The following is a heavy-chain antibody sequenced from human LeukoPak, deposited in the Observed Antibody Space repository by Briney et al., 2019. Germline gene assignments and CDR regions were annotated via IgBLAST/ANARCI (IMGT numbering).Heavy chain of an antibody. D-gene: IGHD6-13*01. J-gene: IGHJ4*02. V-gene: IGHV1-69*13. CDR2: TIPSFGTT. CDR3: ARGKPTYRSSWYLGRRFDF. Sequence: SVKVSCKASGGTFSSDAISWVRQAPGQGLEWMGVTIPSFGTTNYAQKFQGRVTISADESAMTVYLELSGLRSEDTAVYFCARGKPTYRSSWYLGRRFDFWGQGTLVTVSS. CDR1: GGTFSSDA.